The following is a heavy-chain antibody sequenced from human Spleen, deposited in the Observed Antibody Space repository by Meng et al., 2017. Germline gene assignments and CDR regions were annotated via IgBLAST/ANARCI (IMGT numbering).Heavy chain of an antibody. CDR1: GGSFTDYY. CDR3: TRGKVSKSACDY. CDR2: INHSGST. J-gene: IGHJ4*02. Sequence: QVQLQQWGAGLLKPSETLSLTCAVYGGSFTDYYWTWIRQPPGKGLEWIGEINHSGSTNYNPSLKSRVTISVDTSKKQFSLKLNSVTAADTAVYYCTRGKVSKSACDYWGQGVLVTVSS. V-gene: IGHV4-34*01.